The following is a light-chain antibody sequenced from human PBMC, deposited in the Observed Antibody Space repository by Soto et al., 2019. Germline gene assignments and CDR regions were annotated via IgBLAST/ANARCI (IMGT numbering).Light chain of an antibody. CDR3: QQFSSYPLT. V-gene: IGKV3-20*01. J-gene: IGKJ4*01. CDR1: QSVSSY. Sequence: EILLTQSPATLSLSPGERATLSCRASQSVSSYLAWYQQKPGQAPRLLIYGASTRATGIPDRCSGGGSGTDFTLTISRLEPEDFELYYCQQFSSYPLTFGGGTKVDIK. CDR2: GAS.